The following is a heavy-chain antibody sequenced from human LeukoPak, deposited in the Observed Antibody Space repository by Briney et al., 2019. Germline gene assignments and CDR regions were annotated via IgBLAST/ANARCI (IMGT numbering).Heavy chain of an antibody. Sequence: ASVKVSCKASGGTFSSYAISWVRQAPGQGLEWMGGIIPIFGTANYAQKFQGRVTITADESTSTAYMELSSLRSEDTAVYYCARSGSGSYIRPYHTFFDHWGQGTLVTVSS. J-gene: IGHJ4*02. CDR3: ARSGSGSYIRPYHTFFDH. CDR1: GGTFSSYA. CDR2: IIPIFGTA. V-gene: IGHV1-69*01. D-gene: IGHD3-10*01.